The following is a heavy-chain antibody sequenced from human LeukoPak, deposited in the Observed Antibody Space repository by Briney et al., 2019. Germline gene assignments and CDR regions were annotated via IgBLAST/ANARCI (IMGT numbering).Heavy chain of an antibody. J-gene: IGHJ6*03. CDR3: ARDGVSYHYYYMDV. CDR1: GGSISSYY. V-gene: IGHV4-4*08. Sequence: PSETLSLTCTVSGGSISSYYWSWIRQPPGKGLEWIGYIYTSGSTNYNPSLKSRVTMSVDTSKNQFSLKLSSVTAADTAVYYCARDGVSYHYYYMDVWGKGTTVTVSS. CDR2: IYTSGST. D-gene: IGHD3-16*01.